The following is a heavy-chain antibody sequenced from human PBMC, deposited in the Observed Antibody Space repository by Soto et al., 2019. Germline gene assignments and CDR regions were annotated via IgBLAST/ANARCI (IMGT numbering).Heavy chain of an antibody. V-gene: IGHV4-30-2*01. CDR2: IYQSGVT. CDR3: AGMPYTSGLRFDP. D-gene: IGHD6-19*01. CDR1: GDSYSISTYS. J-gene: IGHJ5*02. Sequence: ASETLSLTCNMSGDSYSISTYSWSWIRQPPGKALQWIGFIYQSGVTSYNPSLASRVSISLYRSNNQFSLKLKSVTAADTSVYCCAGMPYTSGLRFDPWGPGTLVTVSS.